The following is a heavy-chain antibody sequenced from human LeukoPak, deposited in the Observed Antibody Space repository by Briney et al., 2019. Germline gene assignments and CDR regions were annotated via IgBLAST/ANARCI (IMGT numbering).Heavy chain of an antibody. V-gene: IGHV1-3*01. CDR1: GYTFTSYA. D-gene: IGHD3-10*01. CDR2: INAGNGNT. Sequence: AASVKVSCKASGYTFTSYAMHWVRQAPGQRLEWMGWINAGNGNTKYSQKFQGRVTITRDTSASTAYMELSSLRSEDTAVYYCARGGLLWFGELSWFDPWGQGTLVTVSS. CDR3: ARGGLLWFGELSWFDP. J-gene: IGHJ5*02.